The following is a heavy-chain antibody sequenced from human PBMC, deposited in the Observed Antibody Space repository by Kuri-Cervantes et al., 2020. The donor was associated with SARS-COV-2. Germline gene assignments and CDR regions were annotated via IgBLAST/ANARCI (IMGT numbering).Heavy chain of an antibody. D-gene: IGHD3-10*01. CDR2: ISSSGDFT. V-gene: IGHV3-11*05. CDR3: ARAGARPLWYFDL. J-gene: IGHJ2*01. Sequence: GGSLRLSCAASGFTFSDYYMTWIRQTPGKGLEWVSYISSSGDFTNNANTVKDQFTIARDNVKNSLYLQMNSLRAADTAVYYCARAGARPLWYFDLWGRGTLVTVSS. CDR1: GFTFSDYY.